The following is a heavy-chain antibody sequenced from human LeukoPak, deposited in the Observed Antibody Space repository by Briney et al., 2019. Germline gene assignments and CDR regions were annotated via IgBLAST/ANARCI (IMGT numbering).Heavy chain of an antibody. CDR1: GASVSSGIYS. V-gene: IGHV4-61*01. Sequence: SETLSLTCTVSGASVSSGIYSWNWIRHPPGNGLGWLGYMFYRGSTNYNPLLKSLVIISVDSSKNQFSLNLSSVTAADTVVYYCAGEIVRGHYYYGMDVWGQGTTVTVSS. CDR3: AGEIVRGHYYYGMDV. D-gene: IGHD2-21*01. J-gene: IGHJ6*02. CDR2: MFYRGST.